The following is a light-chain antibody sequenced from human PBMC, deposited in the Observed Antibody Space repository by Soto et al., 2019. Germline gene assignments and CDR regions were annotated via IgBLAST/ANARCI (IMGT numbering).Light chain of an antibody. CDR3: QSYDADILI. J-gene: IGLJ2*01. CDR2: EDD. V-gene: IGLV6-57*01. Sequence: NFMLTQPHSVSGSPGKTVTISCTRSSGNIVSNYVQWYQHRPGSSPTTVIFEDDDRPSGVPDRFSASIDTSTNSSSLTIAGLRPEDEDDYYCQSYDADILIFGGGTKVTVL. CDR1: SGNIVSNY.